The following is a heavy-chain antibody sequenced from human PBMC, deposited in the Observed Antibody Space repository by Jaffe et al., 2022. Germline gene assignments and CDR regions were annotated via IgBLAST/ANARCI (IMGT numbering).Heavy chain of an antibody. J-gene: IGHJ6*03. V-gene: IGHV4-38-2*01. CDR2: IYHSGST. CDR3: ARGTQDIVVVVAANPYDYYMDV. Sequence: QVQLQESGPGLVKPSETLSLTCAVSGYSISSGYYWGWIRQPPGKGLEWIGSIYHSGSTYYNPSLKSRVTISVDTSKNQFSLKLSSVTAADTAVYYCARGTQDIVVVVAANPYDYYMDVWGKGTTVTVSS. D-gene: IGHD2-15*01. CDR1: GYSISSGYY.